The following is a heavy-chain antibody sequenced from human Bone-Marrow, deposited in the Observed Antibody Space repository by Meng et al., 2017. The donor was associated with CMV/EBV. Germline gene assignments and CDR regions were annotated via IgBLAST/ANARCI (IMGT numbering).Heavy chain of an antibody. V-gene: IGHV1-18*01. CDR2: ISAYNGNT. Sequence: ASVKVSCKASGYTFTSYGISWVRQAPGQGLEWMGWISAYNGNTNYAQKLQGRVTMTTDTSTSTAYMELRSLRSDDTAVYYCARDLGRLATWSDILKGFDYWGQGTLVTGYS. CDR1: GYTFTSYG. J-gene: IGHJ4*02. CDR3: ARDLGRLATWSDILKGFDY. D-gene: IGHD3-3*01.